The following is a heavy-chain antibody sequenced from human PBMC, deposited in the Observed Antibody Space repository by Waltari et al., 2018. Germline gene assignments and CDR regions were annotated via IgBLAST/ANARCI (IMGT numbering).Heavy chain of an antibody. D-gene: IGHD4-17*01. CDR2: IGESDASA. J-gene: IGHJ4*02. V-gene: IGHV3-23*01. Sequence: EVQLLESGGALVQPGASLRLSCTASGLMFGDYAMSWVRQAPGKGLEWVSAIGESDASAYYAENLKGRFIISRDNSKNTLSLHLSSLTGEDTAVYYCVRRLRWSRAYWGQGTPVTVSS. CDR1: GLMFGDYA. CDR3: VRRLRWSRAY.